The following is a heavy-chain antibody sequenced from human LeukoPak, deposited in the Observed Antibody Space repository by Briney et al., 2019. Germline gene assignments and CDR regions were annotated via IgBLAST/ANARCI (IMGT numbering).Heavy chain of an antibody. CDR3: ARTRPDSSGYYGAFDI. J-gene: IGHJ3*02. Sequence: GGSLRLSCAASGFTFSSYSMNWVRQAPGKGLEWVSSISSSSSYIYYADSVKGRFTISRDNAKNSLYLQMNSLRAEDTAVYYCARTRPDSSGYYGAFDIWGQGTMVTVSS. CDR1: GFTFSSYS. V-gene: IGHV3-21*01. CDR2: ISSSSSYI. D-gene: IGHD3-22*01.